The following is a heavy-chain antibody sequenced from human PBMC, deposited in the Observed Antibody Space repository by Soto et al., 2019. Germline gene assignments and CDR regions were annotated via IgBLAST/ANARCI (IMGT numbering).Heavy chain of an antibody. D-gene: IGHD2-21*02. CDR3: ARDMTELQD. J-gene: IGHJ1*01. Sequence: SETLSLTCTVSGGSISGNYWTWIRQPPGKGLEWIGYIYYSGTVNYNPSLKSRVTISVDTSKNQFSLHLTSVTAADTAVYYCARDMTELQDWGQGTRVTVAS. V-gene: IGHV4-59*13. CDR1: GGSISGNY. CDR2: IYYSGTV.